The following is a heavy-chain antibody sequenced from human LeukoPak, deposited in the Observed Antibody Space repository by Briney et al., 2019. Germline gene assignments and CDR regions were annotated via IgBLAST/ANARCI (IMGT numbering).Heavy chain of an antibody. V-gene: IGHV3-7*01. CDR2: IKQDGSEK. CDR1: GFTFSSYW. J-gene: IGHJ4*02. D-gene: IGHD3-3*01. CDR3: ARGWGGPYDFWSGYYLYYFDY. Sequence: GGSLRLSCAASGFTFSSYWMSWVRQAPGKGLEWVANIKQDGSEKYYVDSVKGRFTISRDNAKNSLYLQMNSLRAEDTAVYYCARGWGGPYDFWSGYYLYYFDYWGQGTLVTVSS.